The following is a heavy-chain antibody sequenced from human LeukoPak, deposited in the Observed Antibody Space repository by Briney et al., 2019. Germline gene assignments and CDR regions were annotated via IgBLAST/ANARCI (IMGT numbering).Heavy chain of an antibody. Sequence: GGSLRLSCAASGFTFSSYGMHWVRQAPGKGLEWVAVIWYDGSNKYYADSVKGRFTISRDNSKNTLYLQMNSLRAEDTAVYYCARELQERYYDFWSGPEYYFDYWGRGTLVTVSS. V-gene: IGHV3-33*01. J-gene: IGHJ4*02. CDR3: ARELQERYYDFWSGPEYYFDY. CDR1: GFTFSSYG. D-gene: IGHD3-3*01. CDR2: IWYDGSNK.